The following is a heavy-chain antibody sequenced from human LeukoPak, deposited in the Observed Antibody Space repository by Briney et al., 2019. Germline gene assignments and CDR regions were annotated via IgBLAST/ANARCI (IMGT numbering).Heavy chain of an antibody. CDR3: ARAPANKYDSRLTEDY. CDR2: INPSDGTT. V-gene: IGHV1-46*01. D-gene: IGHD3-22*01. CDR1: GYTFINYY. Sequence: ASVKVSCKASGYTFINYYIHWVRQAPGQGLEWMGIINPSDGTTSYAQKFRGRVTLTRDTSTSTVYMELSSLRSEDTAVYYCARAPANKYDSRLTEDYWGQGTLVTVSS. J-gene: IGHJ4*02.